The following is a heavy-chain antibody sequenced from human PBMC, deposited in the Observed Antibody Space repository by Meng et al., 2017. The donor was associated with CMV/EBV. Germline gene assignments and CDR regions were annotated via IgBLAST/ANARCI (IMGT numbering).Heavy chain of an antibody. J-gene: IGHJ5*02. CDR1: GFTFSNAW. Sequence: GESLKISCAASGFTFSNAWMSWVRQAPGKGLEWVGRIKSKTDGGTTDYAAPVKGRFTISRDDSKNTLYLQMNSLKTEDTAVYYCARHIAICSSTSCYTRGDNWFDPWGQGTLVTSPQ. CDR3: ARHIAICSSTSCYTRGDNWFDP. D-gene: IGHD2-2*02. V-gene: IGHV3-15*01. CDR2: IKSKTDGGTT.